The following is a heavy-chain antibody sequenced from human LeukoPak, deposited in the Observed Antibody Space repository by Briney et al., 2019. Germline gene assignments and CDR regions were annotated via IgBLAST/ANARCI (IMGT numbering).Heavy chain of an antibody. CDR2: TYYRSKWYN. CDR1: GDSVSSNSAA. V-gene: IGHV6-1*01. J-gene: IGHJ3*02. Sequence: SQTLSLTCAISGDSVSSNSAAWNWVRQSPSRGLEWLGRTYYRSKWYNDYAVSVKSRITINPDTSKNQFSLQLNSVTPEDTAVYYCARGPLGLAAAPDAFDIWGQGTMVTVSS. CDR3: ARGPLGLAAAPDAFDI. D-gene: IGHD6-19*01.